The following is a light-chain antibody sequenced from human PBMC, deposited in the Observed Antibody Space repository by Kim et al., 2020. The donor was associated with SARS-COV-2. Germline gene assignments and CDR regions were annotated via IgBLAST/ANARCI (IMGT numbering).Light chain of an antibody. CDR3: QQYGTSPRT. CDR1: QSVSNDY. J-gene: IGKJ1*01. CDR2: AAS. Sequence: EIVLSQSPGTLSLSPGESATLSCRASQSVSNDYLAWYQQKTGQAPRLLIYAASTRAPGIPIKFSGSGSGTDFTLTISGLDPDDFAVYYCQQYGTSPRTFGQGTKVDIK. V-gene: IGKV3-20*01.